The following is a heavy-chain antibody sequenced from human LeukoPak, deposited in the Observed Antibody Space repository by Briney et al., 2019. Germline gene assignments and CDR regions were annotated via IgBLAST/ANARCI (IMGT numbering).Heavy chain of an antibody. Sequence: PGVSLRLSCAASGFTFSGYVMGWVRQALGKGLEWVAAISSTGTTTYYSDSVKGRFTISRDNSKNTLYLQTNSLRADDTAVYYCAKDGFQYSPTAFHIWGQGTMVTVSS. J-gene: IGHJ3*02. CDR3: AKDGFQYSPTAFHI. CDR1: GFTFSGYV. CDR2: ISSTGTTT. D-gene: IGHD6-6*01. V-gene: IGHV3-23*01.